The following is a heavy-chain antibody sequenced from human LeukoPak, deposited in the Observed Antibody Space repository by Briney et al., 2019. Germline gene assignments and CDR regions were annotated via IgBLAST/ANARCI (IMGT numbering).Heavy chain of an antibody. CDR3: ARQGYSSSSSWFDP. J-gene: IGHJ5*02. CDR2: IYTSGST. Sequence: SETLSLTCTVSGGSISSYYWSWIRQPPGKGLEWIGYIYTSGSTNYNPSLKSRVTISVDTSKNQFSLKLSSVTAADTAVYYCARQGYSSSSSWFDPWGQGTLVTVSS. V-gene: IGHV4-4*09. D-gene: IGHD6-6*01. CDR1: GGSISSYY.